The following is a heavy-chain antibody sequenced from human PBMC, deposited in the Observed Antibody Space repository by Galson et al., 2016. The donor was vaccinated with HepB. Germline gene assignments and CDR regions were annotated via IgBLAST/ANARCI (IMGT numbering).Heavy chain of an antibody. Sequence: SLRLSCAASGFTFSDSAMHWVRQASGKGLEWVGRIRSKSNNYATAYAASVKGRFPISRDDSKRMAFLQMNSLKTEDTAVYYCTRVGYRLWFGAPIKDYGMDVWGQGTTVTVSS. J-gene: IGHJ6*02. V-gene: IGHV3-73*01. CDR2: IRSKSNNYAT. CDR3: TRVGYRLWFGAPIKDYGMDV. D-gene: IGHD3-10*01. CDR1: GFTFSDSA.